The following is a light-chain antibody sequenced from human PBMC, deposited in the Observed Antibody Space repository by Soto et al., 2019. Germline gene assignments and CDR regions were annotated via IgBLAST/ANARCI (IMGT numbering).Light chain of an antibody. CDR3: RSSAGSSNVL. CDR2: EVT. J-gene: IGLJ2*01. V-gene: IGLV2-8*01. CDR1: SSDVGGYNY. Sequence: QSALTQPPSASGSPGQSVTISCAGTSSDVGGYNYVSWYQQHPGRAPKLMIYEVTKRPSGVPDRFSGSKSGNTASLTVSRLQTEDEADYYCRSSAGSSNVLFGGGTQLTAL.